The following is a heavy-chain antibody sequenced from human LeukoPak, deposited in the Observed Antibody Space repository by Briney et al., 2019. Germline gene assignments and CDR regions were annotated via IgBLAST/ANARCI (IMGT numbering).Heavy chain of an antibody. CDR1: GFTFGSYW. Sequence: PGGSLSLSCAVSGFTFGSYWMSWVRQAPGKGLEWVANIKEDGSEKNYVDAVKGRFTISRDNAKNSLYLQMNSLRAEDTAVYYCAKDRVTGSYNYWGQGTLVTVSS. CDR2: IKEDGSEK. D-gene: IGHD1-26*01. V-gene: IGHV3-7*01. CDR3: AKDRVTGSYNY. J-gene: IGHJ4*02.